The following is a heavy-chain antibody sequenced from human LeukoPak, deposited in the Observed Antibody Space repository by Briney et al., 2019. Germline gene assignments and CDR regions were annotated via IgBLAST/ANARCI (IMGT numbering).Heavy chain of an antibody. Sequence: GGSLRLSCAASGFTFSIYWMHWVRQAPGQGLVWGSNMNSDGSITNYADSVKRRFTISRDNAKNTLYLQMNNLGVEDTGIYYCAKETESPDLWGQGTLVTVSS. CDR2: MNSDGSIT. D-gene: IGHD3/OR15-3a*01. J-gene: IGHJ4*02. CDR1: GFTFSIYW. V-gene: IGHV3-74*01. CDR3: AKETESPDL.